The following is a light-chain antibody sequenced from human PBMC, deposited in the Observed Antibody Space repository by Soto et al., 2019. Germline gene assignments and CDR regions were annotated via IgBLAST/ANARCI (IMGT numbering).Light chain of an antibody. V-gene: IGKV3-11*01. CDR3: QQRSVWPIT. J-gene: IGKJ5*01. CDR2: DAS. CDR1: QNIGTS. Sequence: EILLTQAPGTLSLSPWEMATLSWRAGQNIGTSLVWSQQKPGQSPRLLIYDASHRATGVPARFSGSGSGTDFTLTISSLEPEDFAVYYCQQRSVWPITLGQGTRLEIK.